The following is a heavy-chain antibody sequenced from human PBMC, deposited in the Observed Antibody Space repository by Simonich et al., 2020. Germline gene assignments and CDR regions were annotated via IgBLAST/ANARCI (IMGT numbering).Heavy chain of an antibody. CDR3: ARASRGTWWYYYFDY. D-gene: IGHD2-15*01. CDR1: GYTFTSYG. Sequence: QVQLVQSGAEVKKPGASVKVSCKASGYTFTSYGISCVRQAPGQGLEWMGWISAYNGNTNYAQKLKSRVTMTTDTSTSTAYMELRSLRSDDTAVYYCARASRGTWWYYYFDYWGQGTLVTVSS. CDR2: ISAYNGNT. J-gene: IGHJ4*02. V-gene: IGHV1-18*01.